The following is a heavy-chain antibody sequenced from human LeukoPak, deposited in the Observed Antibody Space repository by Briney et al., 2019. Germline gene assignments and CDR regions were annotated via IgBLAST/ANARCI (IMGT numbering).Heavy chain of an antibody. CDR2: IYYSGST. J-gene: IGHJ5*02. D-gene: IGHD3-9*01. Sequence: SETLSLTCTVSDGSISSSSYYWGWIRQPPGKGLEWIGSIYYSGSTYYNPSLKSRVTISVDTSKNQFSLKLSSVTAADTAVYYCAGELRYFDWLLYTIGWFDPWGQGTLVTVSS. CDR3: AGELRYFDWLLYTIGWFDP. CDR1: DGSISSSSYY. V-gene: IGHV4-39*07.